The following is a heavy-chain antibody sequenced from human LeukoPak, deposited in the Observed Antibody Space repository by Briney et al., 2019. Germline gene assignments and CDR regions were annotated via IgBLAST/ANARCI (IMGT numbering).Heavy chain of an antibody. Sequence: ASVKVSCKASGYTFTGYYIHWLRQAPGQGLEWMGRINPNSGGTNYAQKFQGRVTMTRDTAISTAYMELSRLKSDDTAGYYCARVGVDLWFDPWGQGTLVTVSS. J-gene: IGHJ5*02. V-gene: IGHV1-2*06. CDR1: GYTFTGYY. CDR2: INPNSGGT. CDR3: ARVGVDLWFDP. D-gene: IGHD3/OR15-3a*01.